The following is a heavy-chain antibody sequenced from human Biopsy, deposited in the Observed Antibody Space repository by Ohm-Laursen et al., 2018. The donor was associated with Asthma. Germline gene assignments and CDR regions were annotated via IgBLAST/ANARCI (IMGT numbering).Heavy chain of an antibody. Sequence: SDTLSLTCSVYGGSISSLYWSWIRQSTEKGLEWMGDVYWTGSTNYNPSFKSRITMSVDTSKNRMFLELTSVTAADTAIYYCVRAVRNEQWLAPFDYWGQGKPVTVS. J-gene: IGHJ4*02. CDR3: VRAVRNEQWLAPFDY. V-gene: IGHV4-59*11. D-gene: IGHD6-19*01. CDR2: VYWTGST. CDR1: GGSISSLY.